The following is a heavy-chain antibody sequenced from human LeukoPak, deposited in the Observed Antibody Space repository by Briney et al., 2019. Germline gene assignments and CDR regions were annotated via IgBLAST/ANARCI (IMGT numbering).Heavy chain of an antibody. J-gene: IGHJ3*02. CDR1: GFTVSSNY. Sequence: GGSLRLSCAASGFTVSSNYMSWVRQAPGKGLEWVSVIYSGGSTYYAASVKGRFTIYRPNSKNTLNLQMNSLRADNTAVYYCAKYHYCSGTSCYMSGTHDAFDIWGQGTMVTVSS. V-gene: IGHV3-53*04. CDR2: IYSGGST. CDR3: AKYHYCSGTSCYMSGTHDAFDI. D-gene: IGHD2-2*02.